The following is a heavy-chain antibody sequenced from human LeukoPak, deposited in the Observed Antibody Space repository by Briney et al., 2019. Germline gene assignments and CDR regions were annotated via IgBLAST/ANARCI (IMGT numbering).Heavy chain of an antibody. Sequence: NPGGSLRLSCAASGFTFSSYSMNWVRQAPGKGLEWVSSISTSSSYIYYTDSVKGRFTISRDNAKNSLYLQMNSLSAEDTAVYYCPRDSDIVTGSQSHFDYWGQGTLVTVSS. CDR1: GFTFSSYS. CDR3: PRDSDIVTGSQSHFDY. V-gene: IGHV3-21*01. CDR2: ISTSSSYI. D-gene: IGHD3-9*01. J-gene: IGHJ4*02.